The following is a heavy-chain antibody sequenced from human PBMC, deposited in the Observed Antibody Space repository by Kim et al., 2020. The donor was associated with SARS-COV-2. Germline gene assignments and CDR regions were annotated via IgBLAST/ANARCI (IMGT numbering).Heavy chain of an antibody. CDR2: IYPGDSDT. CDR1: GYSFTSYW. J-gene: IGHJ6*02. V-gene: IGHV5-51*01. Sequence: GESLKISCKGSGYSFTSYWIGWVRQMPGKGLEWMGIIYPGDSDTRYSPSFQGQVTISADKSISTAYLQWSSLKASDTAMYYCARQGDFRHLWDLSGMDVWGQGTTVTVSS. CDR3: ARQGDFRHLWDLSGMDV. D-gene: IGHD3-3*01.